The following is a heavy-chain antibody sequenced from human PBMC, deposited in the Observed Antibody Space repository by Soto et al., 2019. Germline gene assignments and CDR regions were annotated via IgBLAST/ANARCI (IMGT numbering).Heavy chain of an antibody. V-gene: IGHV3-30*03. Sequence: LRLSCAASGVTLSKSGIHWVRQAPGKGLQWVAVISSNGSHLFYADSVRGRFTVSRDNGNNTIYLQMNGLKSEDTGVYYCVTGSGVLEPLWGQGTLVTVSS. CDR3: VTGSGVLEPL. CDR2: ISSNGSHL. D-gene: IGHD6-6*01. CDR1: GVTLSKSG. J-gene: IGHJ4*02.